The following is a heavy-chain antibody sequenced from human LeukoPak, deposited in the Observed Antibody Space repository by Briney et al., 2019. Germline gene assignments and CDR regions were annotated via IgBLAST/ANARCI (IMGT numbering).Heavy chain of an antibody. CDR3: ARNSYNYAGRFWRPQLTDAFDI. J-gene: IGHJ3*02. CDR2: INWNSDSI. D-gene: IGHD4-23*01. Sequence: HPGRSLRLSCAVSGFTFDDYAMHWVRQVPGKGLEWVSGINWNSDSIGYADSVKGRFTTSRDNAKNSLYLQMNSLRAEDTAVYYCARNSYNYAGRFWRPQLTDAFDIWGQGTMVTVSS. CDR1: GFTFDDYA. V-gene: IGHV3-9*01.